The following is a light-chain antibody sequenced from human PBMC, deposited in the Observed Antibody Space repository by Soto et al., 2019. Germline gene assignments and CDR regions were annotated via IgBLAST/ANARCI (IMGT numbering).Light chain of an antibody. J-gene: IGLJ1*01. CDR2: EVS. V-gene: IGLV2-23*02. CDR1: SSDIGNYNL. CDR3: YSYAGSTVLYV. Sequence: QSVLTQPASVSGSPGQSITISCTGTSSDIGNYNLVSWYQQHPGKAPKLMIYEVSKRPSGVSDRFSGSKSGNTASLTISGLQPEFVADYYCYSYAGSTVLYVFGTGTKV.